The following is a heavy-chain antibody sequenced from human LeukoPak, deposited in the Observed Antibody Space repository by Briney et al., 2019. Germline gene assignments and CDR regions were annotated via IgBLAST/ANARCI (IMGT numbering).Heavy chain of an antibody. D-gene: IGHD4-17*01. CDR1: GYTVSSNY. CDR2: IYSGGST. V-gene: IGHV3-53*01. Sequence: PGGSLRLSCAASGYTVSSNYMSWVRQAPGKGLEWVSVIYSGGSTYYADSVKGRFTISRDNSKNTLYLQMNSLRAEDTAVYYCAREVGGTTVTSWGQGTLATVSS. J-gene: IGHJ4*02. CDR3: AREVGGTTVTS.